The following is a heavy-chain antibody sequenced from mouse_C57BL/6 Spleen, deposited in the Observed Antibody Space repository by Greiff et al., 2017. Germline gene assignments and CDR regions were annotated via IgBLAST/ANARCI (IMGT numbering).Heavy chain of an antibody. J-gene: IGHJ2*01. Sequence: VQLQQSGPELVKPGASVKISCKASGYAFSSSWMNWVKQRPGKGLEWIGRIYPGDGDTTYTGKFKGKATLTADKSSSTAYMQLSSLTSEDSAVYFCAGSDYGDYWGQGTTLTVSS. D-gene: IGHD2-4*01. V-gene: IGHV1-82*01. CDR2: IYPGDGDT. CDR3: AGSDYGDY. CDR1: GYAFSSSW.